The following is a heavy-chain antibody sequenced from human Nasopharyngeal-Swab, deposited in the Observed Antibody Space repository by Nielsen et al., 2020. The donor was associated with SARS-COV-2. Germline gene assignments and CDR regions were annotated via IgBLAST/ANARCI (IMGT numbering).Heavy chain of an antibody. D-gene: IGHD3-3*01. CDR3: ARRDIRITIFGVVHDAFDI. CDR2: IYYSGST. CDR1: GGSISSGGYY. J-gene: IGHJ3*02. Sequence: SETLSLTCTVPGGSISSGGYYWSWIRQHPGKGLEWIGYIYYSGSTYYNPSLKSRVTISVDTSKNQFSLKLSSVTAADTAVYYCARRDIRITIFGVVHDAFDIWGQGTMVTVSS. V-gene: IGHV4-31*03.